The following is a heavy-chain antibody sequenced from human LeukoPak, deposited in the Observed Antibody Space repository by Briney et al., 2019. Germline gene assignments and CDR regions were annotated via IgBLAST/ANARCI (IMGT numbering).Heavy chain of an antibody. CDR2: INPSGGST. CDR3: ARAGYYGSGSYYQTPFDY. V-gene: IGHV1-46*01. D-gene: IGHD3-10*01. J-gene: IGHJ4*02. Sequence: ASVKVSCKASGYTFTSYYMHWVRQAPGQGLEWMGIINPSGGSTSYAQKFQGRVTMTRDMSTSTVYMELSSLRAEDTAVYYCARAGYYGSGSYYQTPFDYWGQGTLVTVSS. CDR1: GYTFTSYY.